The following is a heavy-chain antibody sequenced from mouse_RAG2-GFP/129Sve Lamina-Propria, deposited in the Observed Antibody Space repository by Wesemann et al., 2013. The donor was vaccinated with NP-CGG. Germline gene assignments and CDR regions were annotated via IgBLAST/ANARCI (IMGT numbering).Heavy chain of an antibody. CDR3: ARSQIYDGYYGYFDV. V-gene: IGHV8-12*01. CDR1: GFSLSTSGMG. CDR2: IYWDDDK. D-gene: IGHD2-3*01. J-gene: IGHJ1*03. Sequence: QVTLKESGPGILQSSQTLSLTCSFSGFSLSTSGMGVSWIRQPSGKGLEWVAHIYWDDDKRYNPSLKSRLTISKDTSRNQVFLKITSVDTADTATYYCARSQIYDGYYGYFDVWGTGTTVTVSS.